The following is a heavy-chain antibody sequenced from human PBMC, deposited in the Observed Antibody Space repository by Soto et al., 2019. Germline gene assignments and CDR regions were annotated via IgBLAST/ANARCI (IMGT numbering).Heavy chain of an antibody. D-gene: IGHD5-12*01. J-gene: IGHJ4*02. CDR1: GFTFSDYY. V-gene: IGHV3-11*05. CDR3: ARDHHRYSGYDYVDY. Sequence: QVQLVESGGGLVKPGGSRRLSCAASGFTFSDYYMSWIRQAPGKGLEWVSYISSSSSYTNYADSVNGRFTISRDNAKNSLYLQMNSLRAEDTAVYYCARDHHRYSGYDYVDYWGQGTLVTVSS. CDR2: ISSSSSYT.